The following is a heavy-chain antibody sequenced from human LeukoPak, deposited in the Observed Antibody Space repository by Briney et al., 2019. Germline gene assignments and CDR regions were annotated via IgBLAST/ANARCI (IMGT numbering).Heavy chain of an antibody. CDR2: INSGGTT. J-gene: IGHJ4*02. V-gene: IGHV3-66*01. D-gene: IGHD6-19*01. Sequence: PGGSLGPSWAASGLTVTSKYMAWVPQAPGEGPGGASFINSGGTTNYADSVKGRFTISRDYSKNTLYLQMNSLRAEDTAVYYCATIVSDSSGWYHFDHWGQGALVTVSS. CDR3: ATIVSDSSGWYHFDH. CDR1: GLTVTSKY.